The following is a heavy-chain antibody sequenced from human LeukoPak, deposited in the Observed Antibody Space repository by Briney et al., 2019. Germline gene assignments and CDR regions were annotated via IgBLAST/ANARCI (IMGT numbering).Heavy chain of an antibody. CDR3: ARDREDTAMVNFDAFDI. V-gene: IGHV3-48*04. CDR1: GFTFSSYS. CDR2: ISSSSSTI. Sequence: PGGSLRLSCAASGFTFSSYSMNWVRQAPGKGLEWVSYISSSSSTIYYADSVKGRFTISRDNAKNSLYLQMNSLRAEDTAVYYCARDREDTAMVNFDAFDIWGQGTMVTVSS. D-gene: IGHD5-18*01. J-gene: IGHJ3*02.